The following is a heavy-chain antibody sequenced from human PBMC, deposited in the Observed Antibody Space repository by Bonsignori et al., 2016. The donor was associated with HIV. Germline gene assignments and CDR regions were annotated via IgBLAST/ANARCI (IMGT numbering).Heavy chain of an antibody. CDR2: IHRDGVT. J-gene: IGHJ4*02. CDR3: TRGSEIIWLQFY. V-gene: IGHV4-34*02. CDR1: GGSFSGHY. Sequence: QVQLQQWGPGLLKPSETLSLSCAVKGGSFSGHYSSWICQSPGKGLEWIGHIHRDGVTTYNASLKSRVTMSIDTSKNQFSLKLNSVTAADTGVYYCTRGSEIIWLQFYWGQGSLVTVSS. D-gene: IGHD5-24*01.